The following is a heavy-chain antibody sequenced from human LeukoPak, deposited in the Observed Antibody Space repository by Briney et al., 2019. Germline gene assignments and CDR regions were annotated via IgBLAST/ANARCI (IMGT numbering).Heavy chain of an antibody. CDR2: ISASGGST. CDR1: GFTFSSSA. J-gene: IGHJ4*02. D-gene: IGHD3-10*01. CDR3: AKDSSVLLWFGESPEALDY. V-gene: IGHV3-23*01. Sequence: GGSLRLSCAASGFTFSSSAMSWVRQVPGKGLEWVSGISASGGSTSYADSVRGRFTISRDNSKNTLYVQMNSLRAEDTAVYYCAKDSSVLLWFGESPEALDYWGQGTLVTVSS.